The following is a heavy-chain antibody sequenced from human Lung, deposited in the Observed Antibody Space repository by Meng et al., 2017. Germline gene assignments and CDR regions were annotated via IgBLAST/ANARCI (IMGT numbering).Heavy chain of an antibody. CDR1: GGSISSSNW. D-gene: IGHD3-10*01. Sequence: QVPRKESGPGLVKPSGTLSLTCAVSGGSISSSNWWSWVRQPPGKGLEWIGEIYHSGSTNYNPSLKSRVTISVDKSKNQFSLKLSSVTAADTAVYYCARGSITMVRGVSVFDPWGQGTLVTVSS. J-gene: IGHJ5*02. CDR3: ARGSITMVRGVSVFDP. CDR2: IYHSGST. V-gene: IGHV4-4*02.